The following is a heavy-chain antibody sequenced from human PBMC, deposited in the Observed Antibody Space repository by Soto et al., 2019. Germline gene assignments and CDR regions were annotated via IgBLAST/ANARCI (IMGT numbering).Heavy chain of an antibody. V-gene: IGHV4-59*08. J-gene: IGHJ4*02. D-gene: IGHD5-18*01. CDR1: GGSISSFY. CDR3: ASQRTAYYYFDY. Sequence: SETLSLTCTVSGGSISSFYWRWIRQPPGKGLEWIGYISYSGSTNYNPSLQSRVTISVDTSKKQFSLKLSSVTAADTAVYYCASQRTAYYYFDYWGQGTLVTVSS. CDR2: ISYSGST.